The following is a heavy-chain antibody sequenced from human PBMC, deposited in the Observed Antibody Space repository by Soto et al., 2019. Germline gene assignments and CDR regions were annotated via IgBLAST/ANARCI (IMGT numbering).Heavy chain of an antibody. Sequence: SETLSLTCAVSGGFISSSNWWSWVRQPPGKGLEWIGEIYHSGSTNYNPSLKSRVTISVDKSKNQFSLKLSSVTAADTAVYYCARGLRAELLLRYYYGMDVWGQGTTVTVSS. CDR3: ARGLRAELLLRYYYGMDV. J-gene: IGHJ6*02. CDR2: IYHSGST. CDR1: GGFISSSNW. D-gene: IGHD2-15*01. V-gene: IGHV4-4*02.